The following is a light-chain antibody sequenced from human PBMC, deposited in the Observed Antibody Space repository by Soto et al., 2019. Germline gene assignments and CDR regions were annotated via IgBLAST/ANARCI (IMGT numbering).Light chain of an antibody. CDR1: SSDVGGYNY. J-gene: IGLJ1*01. CDR2: DVC. CDR3: TSYTSSNTLEV. Sequence: QSVLTQPPSASGSPGQSVTISCTGTSSDVGGYNYVSWYQHHPGKAPKLMIYDVCNRPSGISDRFSGSKSGNTASLTISGLQAEDEADYYCTSYTSSNTLEVFGTGTKVTVL. V-gene: IGLV2-14*03.